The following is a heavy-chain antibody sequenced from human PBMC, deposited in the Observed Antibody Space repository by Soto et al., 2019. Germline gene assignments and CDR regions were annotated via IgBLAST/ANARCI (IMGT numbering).Heavy chain of an antibody. CDR1: GGSISSSSYY. J-gene: IGHJ4*02. CDR2: IYYSGST. Sequence: SETLSLTCTVSGGSISSSSYYWGWIRQPPGKGLEWIGSIYYSGSTYYNPSLKSRVTISVDTSKNQFSLKLSSVTAADTAVYYCARPLSGYSSGWYWGFDYWGQGTLVTVSS. V-gene: IGHV4-39*01. D-gene: IGHD6-19*01. CDR3: ARPLSGYSSGWYWGFDY.